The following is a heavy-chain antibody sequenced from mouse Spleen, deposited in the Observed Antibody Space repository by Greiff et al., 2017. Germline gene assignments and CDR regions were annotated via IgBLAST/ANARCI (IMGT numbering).Heavy chain of an antibody. D-gene: IGHD3-3*01. CDR1: GFTFSSFG. CDR3: AREGSLSYYFDY. Sequence: EVKLVESGGGLVQPGGSRKLSCAASGFTFSSFGMHWVRQAPEKGLEWVAYISSGSSTIYYADTVKGRFTISRDNPKNTLFLQMTSLRSEDTAMYYCAREGSLSYYFDYWGQGTTLTVSS. V-gene: IGHV5-17*02. CDR2: ISSGSSTI. J-gene: IGHJ2*01.